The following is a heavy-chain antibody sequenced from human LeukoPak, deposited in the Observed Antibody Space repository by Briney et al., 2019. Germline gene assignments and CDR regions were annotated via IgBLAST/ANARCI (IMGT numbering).Heavy chain of an antibody. D-gene: IGHD3-10*01. V-gene: IGHV3-21*01. J-gene: IGHJ6*03. CDR1: GFTFSNYN. CDR2: ITSTSTST. CDR3: ARDGVTMVRGEDYYYYYYMDV. Sequence: PGGSLRLSCAASGFTFSNYNINWVRQAPGKGLEWVSFITSTSTSTYYADSVKGRFTISRDNAKNSLYLQMNSLRAEDTAVYYCARDGVTMVRGEDYYYYYYMDVWGKGTTVTVSS.